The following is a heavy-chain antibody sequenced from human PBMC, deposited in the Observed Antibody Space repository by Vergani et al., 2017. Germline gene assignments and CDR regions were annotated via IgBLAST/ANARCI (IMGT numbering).Heavy chain of an antibody. CDR1: GGSISSYY. Sequence: QVQLQESGPGLVKPSETLSLTCTVSGGSISSYYWSWIRQPAGKGLEWIGRIYTSGSTNYNPSLKSRVTMSVDTSKNQFSLKLSSVTAADTAVYYCARTLALGGYNWFDPWGQGTLVTVSS. CDR3: ARTLALGGYNWFDP. J-gene: IGHJ5*02. D-gene: IGHD1-26*01. CDR2: IYTSGST. V-gene: IGHV4-4*07.